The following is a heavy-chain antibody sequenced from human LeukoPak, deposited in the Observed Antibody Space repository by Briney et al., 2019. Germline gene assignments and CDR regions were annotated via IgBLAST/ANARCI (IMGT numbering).Heavy chain of an antibody. J-gene: IGHJ3*02. Sequence: GGSLRLSCAASGFNFTNHAMSWVRQVPGKGLEWVATISGSGGDSYYADSVKGRFTISRDNSKNTLYLQMNSLRAEDTATYYCAKGESDIVVVPAADAFDIWGQGTIVIVSS. CDR2: ISGSGGDS. CDR1: GFNFTNHA. CDR3: AKGESDIVVVPAADAFDI. V-gene: IGHV3-23*01. D-gene: IGHD2-2*01.